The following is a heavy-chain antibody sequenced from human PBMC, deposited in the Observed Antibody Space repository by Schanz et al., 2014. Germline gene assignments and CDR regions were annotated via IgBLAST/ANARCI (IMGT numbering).Heavy chain of an antibody. CDR1: GFNFSTYS. CDR2: ISSSSTYI. CDR3: ASPVRLGQKCFDP. J-gene: IGHJ5*02. Sequence: EVQLVESGGGLVKPGGSLRLSCAGSGFNFSTYSMNWVRQAPGKGLEWVSSISSSSTYIYYADSVKGRFTVSRDNAKNSLYLQMNSLRAEDTAVYYCASPVRLGQKCFDPWGQGTLVTVSS. D-gene: IGHD1-26*01. V-gene: IGHV3-21*01.